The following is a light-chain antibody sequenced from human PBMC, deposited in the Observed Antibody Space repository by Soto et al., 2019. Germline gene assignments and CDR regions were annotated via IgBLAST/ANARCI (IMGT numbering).Light chain of an antibody. CDR3: QSFDKYLSAVV. CDR1: SSDIGAGYR. Sequence: QSVLTQPPSVSGAPGERVTNSCTGSSSDIGAGYRVRWYQQVPGTAPKLLIYDNTNRPSGVSVRFSGSKSGTSASLAISGLQAEDEADYYCQSFDKYLSAVVFGGGTKVTVL. CDR2: DNT. J-gene: IGLJ2*01. V-gene: IGLV1-40*01.